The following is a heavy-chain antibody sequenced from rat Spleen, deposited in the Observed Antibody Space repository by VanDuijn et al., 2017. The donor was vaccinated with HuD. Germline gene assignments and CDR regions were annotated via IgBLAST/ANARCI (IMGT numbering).Heavy chain of an antibody. CDR3: ARSEGVHFNLPFAS. V-gene: IGHV3-3*01. Sequence: EVQLQESGPGLVKPSQSLSLTCSVTGHSIASSYRWNWIRKFPGNKMEWMGYISYETDTGYNPSLKSRISITRDTSKNQFFLQVNSVTAEDTSTYYCARSEGVHFNLPFASWGQGTLVTVSS. CDR2: ISYETDT. CDR1: GHSIASSYR. J-gene: IGHJ3*01. D-gene: IGHD1-11*01.